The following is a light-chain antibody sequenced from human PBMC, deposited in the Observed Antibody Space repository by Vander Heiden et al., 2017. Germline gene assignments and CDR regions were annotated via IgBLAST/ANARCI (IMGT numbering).Light chain of an antibody. J-gene: IGKJ1*01. V-gene: IGKV1-5*03. Sequence: DIQMTQSPSTLSASVRDRVTITCRASQSIGSWLAWYQQKPGKAPNLLIYKASSLESGVPSRFSGSGSGTEFTLTISSLQPDDFATYYCQQYITYPTFGQGTKVEI. CDR1: QSIGSW. CDR3: QQYITYPT. CDR2: KAS.